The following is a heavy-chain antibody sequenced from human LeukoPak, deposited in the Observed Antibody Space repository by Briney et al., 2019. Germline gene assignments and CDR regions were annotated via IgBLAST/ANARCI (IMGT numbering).Heavy chain of an antibody. D-gene: IGHD6-13*01. CDR1: GFTFSSYP. Sequence: GGSLRLSCAASGFTFSSYPLNWVRQAPGKGLEWVSSISTSNTYIYYADSLQGRFTISRDNAKNSLYLQMNSLRAEDTAVYYCARDLMGIAYRGAFYYWGRGTLVTVSS. J-gene: IGHJ4*02. CDR2: ISTSNTYI. CDR3: ARDLMGIAYRGAFYY. V-gene: IGHV3-21*04.